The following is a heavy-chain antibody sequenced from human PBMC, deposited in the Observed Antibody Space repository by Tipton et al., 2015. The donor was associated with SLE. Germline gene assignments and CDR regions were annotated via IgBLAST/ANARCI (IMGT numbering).Heavy chain of an antibody. Sequence: TLSLTCTVSGGSISSYYWSWIRQPPGKGLEWIGYIYTSGSTNYNPSLKSRVTISVDTSKNQFSLKLSSVAAADTAVYYCATFGEGGGSYFFDYWGQGTLVTVSS. CDR1: GGSISSYY. CDR3: ATFGEGGGSYFFDY. CDR2: IYTSGST. D-gene: IGHD1-26*01. V-gene: IGHV4-4*09. J-gene: IGHJ4*02.